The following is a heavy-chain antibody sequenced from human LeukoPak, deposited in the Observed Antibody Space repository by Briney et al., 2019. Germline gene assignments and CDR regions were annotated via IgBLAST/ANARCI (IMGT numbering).Heavy chain of an antibody. Sequence: GGSLRLSCAASGFTFSSYGMHWVRQAPGKGLEWVAVISYDGSNKYYADSVKGRFTISRDNSKNTLYLQMNSLRAEDTAVYYAARRGYCSGGSCPKVYYFDYWGQGTLVTVSS. CDR2: ISYDGSNK. CDR3: ARRGYCSGGSCPKVYYFDY. J-gene: IGHJ4*02. D-gene: IGHD2-15*01. CDR1: GFTFSSYG. V-gene: IGHV3-30*03.